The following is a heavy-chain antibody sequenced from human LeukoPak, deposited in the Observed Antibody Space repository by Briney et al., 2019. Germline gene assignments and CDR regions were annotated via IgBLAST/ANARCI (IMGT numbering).Heavy chain of an antibody. V-gene: IGHV1-18*01. CDR2: ISAYNGNT. J-gene: IGHJ4*02. D-gene: IGHD3-22*01. Sequence: ASVKVSCKASSYSFTSYEITWVRQAPGQGLEWMGWISAYNGNTNYAQLLQGRATMTTDTSTSTAYMELRSLRSDDTAVYYCARDCDRSGYYCYWGQGTLVTVSS. CDR1: SYSFTSYE. CDR3: ARDCDRSGYYCY.